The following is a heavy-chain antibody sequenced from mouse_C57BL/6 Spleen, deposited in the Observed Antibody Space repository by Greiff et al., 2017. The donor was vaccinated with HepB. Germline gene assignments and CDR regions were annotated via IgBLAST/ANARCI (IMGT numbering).Heavy chain of an antibody. J-gene: IGHJ2*01. CDR3: AREIYYYGSSYKDYFDY. CDR1: GFTFSDYY. D-gene: IGHD1-1*01. CDR2: INYDGSST. V-gene: IGHV5-16*01. Sequence: DVKLVESEGGLVQPGSSMKLSCTASGFTFSDYYMAWVRQVPEKGLEWVANINYDGSSTYYLDSLKSRFIISRDNAKNILYLQMSSLKSEDTATYYCAREIYYYGSSYKDYFDYWGQGTTLTVSS.